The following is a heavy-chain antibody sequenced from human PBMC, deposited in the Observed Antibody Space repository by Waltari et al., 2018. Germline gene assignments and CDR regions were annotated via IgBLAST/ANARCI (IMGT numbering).Heavy chain of an antibody. J-gene: IGHJ6*02. CDR2: IYHSGST. CDR3: ARRGSLYGMDV. Sequence: QVQLQESGPGLVKPSETLSLTCAVSGYSISSGYYWGWIRQPPGKGLEWIGSIYHSGSTYYNPSLKSRVTISVDTSKNQFSLKLSSVTAADTAVYYCARRGSLYGMDVWGQGTKVTVSS. CDR1: GYSISSGYY. V-gene: IGHV4-38-2*01.